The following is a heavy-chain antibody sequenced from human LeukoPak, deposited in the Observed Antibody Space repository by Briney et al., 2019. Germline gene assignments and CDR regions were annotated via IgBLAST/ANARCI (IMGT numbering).Heavy chain of an antibody. CDR2: LNQDGSAK. CDR3: ASFDSVIVTSDY. V-gene: IGHV3-7*03. CDR1: GFTFSSYW. J-gene: IGHJ4*02. Sequence: PGGSLRLSCAASGFTFSSYWMSWVRQAPGKGLEWVANLNQDGSAKHHVDSVKGRFTISRDNAKNSLYLQMNSLRAEDTAVYYCASFDSVIVTSDYWGQGTLVTVSS. D-gene: IGHD2-15*01.